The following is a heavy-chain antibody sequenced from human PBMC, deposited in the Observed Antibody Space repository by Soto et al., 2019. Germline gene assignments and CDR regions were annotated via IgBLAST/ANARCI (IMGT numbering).Heavy chain of an antibody. CDR3: AREGITETPRVGFYYGMDV. CDR2: IRSNSVSI. CDR1: GFTFSDYN. J-gene: IGHJ6*02. V-gene: IGHV3-48*02. Sequence: EGQLVESGGGLVQPGGSLRLSCAASGFTFSDYNMNWVRQAPGKGLGWVAYIRSNSVSIHYANSVRGRFTIPRDSAKKSLYLQMNSLRDEDTAVYYCAREGITETPRVGFYYGMDVWGRGTTVTVSS. D-gene: IGHD1-20*01.